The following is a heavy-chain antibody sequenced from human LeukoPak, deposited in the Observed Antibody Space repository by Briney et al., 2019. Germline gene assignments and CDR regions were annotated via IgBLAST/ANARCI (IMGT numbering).Heavy chain of an antibody. V-gene: IGHV1-2*02. CDR1: GYTFTGYY. Sequence: ASVKVSCKASGYTFTGYYMHWVRQAPGQGLEWMGWINPNSGGTNYAQKFQGRVTMTRDTSISTAYMELSGLRSDDTAVYYCARESPDYDFWSGYYPKTNYGMDVWGQGTTVTVSS. CDR2: INPNSGGT. D-gene: IGHD3-3*01. CDR3: ARESPDYDFWSGYYPKTNYGMDV. J-gene: IGHJ6*02.